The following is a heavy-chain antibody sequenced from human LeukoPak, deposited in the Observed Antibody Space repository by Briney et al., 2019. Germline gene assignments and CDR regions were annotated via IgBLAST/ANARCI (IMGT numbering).Heavy chain of an antibody. Sequence: GGSLRLSCAASGFTFSSYGMHWVRQAPGKGLEWVAVISYDGSNKYYADSVKGRFTICRDNSKNTLYLQMNSLRAEDTAVYYCAKERLKSSSWYTWTYYYGMDVWGQGTTVTVSS. D-gene: IGHD6-13*01. CDR2: ISYDGSNK. J-gene: IGHJ6*02. CDR3: AKERLKSSSWYTWTYYYGMDV. CDR1: GFTFSSYG. V-gene: IGHV3-30*18.